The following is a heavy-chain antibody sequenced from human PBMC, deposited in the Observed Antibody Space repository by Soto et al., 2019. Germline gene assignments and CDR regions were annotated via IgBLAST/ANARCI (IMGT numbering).Heavy chain of an antibody. CDR1: GGSISTDDHF. Sequence: SETLSLTCTVSGGSISTDDHFWSWIRQPPGKGLEWIGYIYHSGSTHYNPSLKSRLFISLDTSKNQFSLQLTSVTASDTAVYYCATVRSRWNIDYWGQGTLVTVSS. J-gene: IGHJ4*02. D-gene: IGHD6-13*01. CDR3: ATVRSRWNIDY. V-gene: IGHV4-30-4*01. CDR2: IYHSGST.